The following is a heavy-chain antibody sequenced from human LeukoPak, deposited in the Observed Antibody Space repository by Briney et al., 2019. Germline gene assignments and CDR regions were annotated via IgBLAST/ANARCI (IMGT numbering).Heavy chain of an antibody. CDR3: ARDLGGGGYYNRPLDH. J-gene: IGHJ4*02. CDR2: TSSSGGST. Sequence: GGSLRLSCAASGFTFSSFAMSWVRQAPGKGLEWVSETSSSGGSTYYADSVKGRFTISRDNSDNTLFLQMNSLRGEDTAVYYCARDLGGGGYYNRPLDHWGQGALVTVSS. D-gene: IGHD4-17*01. V-gene: IGHV3-23*01. CDR1: GFTFSSFA.